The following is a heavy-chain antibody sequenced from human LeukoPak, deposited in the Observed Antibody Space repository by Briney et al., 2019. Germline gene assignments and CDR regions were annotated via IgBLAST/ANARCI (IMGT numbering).Heavy chain of an antibody. D-gene: IGHD3-10*02. Sequence: PSETLSLTCTVPGGSISSSSYYWGWTRQPPGKGLEWIGSIYHSGSTYYNPSLKSRVTISVDTSKTQFSLKLSSVTAADTAVYYCAREKRVPNYFDYWGQGTLVTVSS. CDR2: IYHSGST. V-gene: IGHV4-39*07. J-gene: IGHJ4*02. CDR3: AREKRVPNYFDY. CDR1: GGSISSSSYY.